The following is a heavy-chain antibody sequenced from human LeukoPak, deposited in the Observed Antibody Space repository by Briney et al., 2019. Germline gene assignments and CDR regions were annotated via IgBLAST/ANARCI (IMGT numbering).Heavy chain of an antibody. CDR3: ASIAAAGHLTYYYYGMDV. V-gene: IGHV4-39*01. D-gene: IGHD6-13*01. CDR2: IYYSGST. CDR1: GGSISSSSYY. Sequence: PSETLSLTCTVSGGSISSSSYYWGWIRQPPGKGLEWIGSIYYSGSTYYNPSLKSRVTISVDTSKNQFSLKLSSVTAADTAVYYCASIAAAGHLTYYYYGMDVWGQGTTVTVSS. J-gene: IGHJ6*02.